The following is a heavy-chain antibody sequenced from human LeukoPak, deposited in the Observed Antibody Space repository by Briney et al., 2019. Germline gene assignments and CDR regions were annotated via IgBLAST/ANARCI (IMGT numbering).Heavy chain of an antibody. D-gene: IGHD3-22*01. CDR1: GYTFTSYG. Sequence: GALVKVSCKASGYTFTSYGISWVRQAPGQGLEWMGWISAYNGNTNYAQKLQGRVTMTTDTSTSTAYMELRSLRSDDTAVYYCARDGGYYDSSGYYVYWGQGTLVTVSS. J-gene: IGHJ4*02. V-gene: IGHV1-18*01. CDR3: ARDGGYYDSSGYYVY. CDR2: ISAYNGNT.